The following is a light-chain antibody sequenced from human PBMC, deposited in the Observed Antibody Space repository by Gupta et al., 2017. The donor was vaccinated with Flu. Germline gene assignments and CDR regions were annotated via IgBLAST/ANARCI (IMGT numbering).Light chain of an antibody. CDR2: LNSDGSH. CDR1: SWHSSYA. CDR3: QTWGTGIRV. Sequence: VKLPCTLSSWHSSYAIAWHQQQPEKGPRYLMKLNSDGSHSKGDGIPDRFSGSSSGAERYLTISSLQSEDEADYYCQTWGTGIRVFGGGTKLTVL. V-gene: IGLV4-69*01. J-gene: IGLJ3*02.